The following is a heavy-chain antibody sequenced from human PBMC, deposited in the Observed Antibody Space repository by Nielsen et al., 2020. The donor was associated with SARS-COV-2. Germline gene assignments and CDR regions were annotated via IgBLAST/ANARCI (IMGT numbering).Heavy chain of an antibody. V-gene: IGHV3-7*01. J-gene: IGHJ2*01. D-gene: IGHD4-17*01. CDR2: INEDGGDK. Sequence: GESLKISCEVSGFIFSDYWMTLVRQAPGKGLEWVANINEDGGDKYYVDSVKGRFPISRDNAKDSLYLQMSTLMAEDTAVYYCARCRRPYQLFSGDYYWYFDLWGGGTLVTVS. CDR3: ARCRRPYQLFSGDYYWYFDL. CDR1: GFIFSDYW.